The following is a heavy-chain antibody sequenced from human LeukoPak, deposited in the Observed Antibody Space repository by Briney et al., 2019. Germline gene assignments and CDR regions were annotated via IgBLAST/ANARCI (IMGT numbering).Heavy chain of an antibody. J-gene: IGHJ4*02. CDR1: GFTFSSYW. V-gene: IGHV3-7*01. Sequence: PGGSLRLSCAASGFTFSSYWMSWVRQAPGKGLEWVANIKQDGSVKYYVDSVKGRFTISRDNAKNSLYLQMNSLRAEDTAVYYCARVVYSSSSAGDYWGQGTLVTVSS. CDR2: IKQDGSVK. CDR3: ARVVYSSSSAGDY. D-gene: IGHD6-6*01.